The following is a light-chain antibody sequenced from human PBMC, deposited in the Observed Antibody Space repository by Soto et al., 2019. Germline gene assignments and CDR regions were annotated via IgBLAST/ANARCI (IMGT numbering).Light chain of an antibody. CDR1: QSVTSN. Sequence: EIVMTQSPATLSVSPGERATLSCRASQSVTSNLAWYQQKPGQAPRLLIYCASTRATGIPARFSGSGSGTEFTLTISSLQSEDFAVYYCQQYNNWPQPFGQGTKLEIK. J-gene: IGKJ2*01. CDR3: QQYNNWPQP. CDR2: CAS. V-gene: IGKV3-15*01.